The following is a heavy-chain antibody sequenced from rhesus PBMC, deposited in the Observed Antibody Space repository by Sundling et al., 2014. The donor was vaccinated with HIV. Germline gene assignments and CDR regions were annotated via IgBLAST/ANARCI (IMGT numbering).Heavy chain of an antibody. J-gene: IGHJ4*01. Sequence: EVQLVESGGGLVQPGGSLRLSCAASGFTFSSYGMSWVRQAPGKGLEWVSSISSASSYIFYADSVKGRFTISRDNAKNSLSLQMNSLRAEDTAVYYCSTAYGNYFDYWGQGVLVTVSS. CDR3: STAYGNYFDY. V-gene: IGHV3-136*01. D-gene: IGHD4-29*01. CDR1: GFTFSSYG. CDR2: ISSASSYI.